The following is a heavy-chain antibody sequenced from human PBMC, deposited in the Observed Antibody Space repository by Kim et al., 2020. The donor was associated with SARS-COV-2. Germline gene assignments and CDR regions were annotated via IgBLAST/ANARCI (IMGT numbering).Heavy chain of an antibody. Sequence: ASVKVSCKASGYTFTSYDINWVRQATGQGLEWMGWMNPNSGNTGYAQKFQGRVTMTRNTSISTAYMELSSLRSEDTAVYYCARPDDYGGVVDYWGQGTLVTVSS. D-gene: IGHD4-17*01. CDR1: GYTFTSYD. CDR2: MNPNSGNT. CDR3: ARPDDYGGVVDY. V-gene: IGHV1-8*01. J-gene: IGHJ4*02.